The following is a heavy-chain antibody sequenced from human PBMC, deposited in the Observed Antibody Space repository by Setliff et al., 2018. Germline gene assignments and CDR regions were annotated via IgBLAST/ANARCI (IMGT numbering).Heavy chain of an antibody. CDR1: GYSFSNFW. D-gene: IGHD1-26*01. CDR2: IYPGDSHT. Sequence: PGEALKTSCRGSGYSFSNFWIGWVRQMPGKGLEWMGIIYPGDSHTRYSPSFQGQVTMSADKSNKTAHLQSSNLEDSDTAIYYWARSIVRATYSVYFDYWGQGALVTVSS. CDR3: ARSIVRATYSVYFDY. J-gene: IGHJ4*02. V-gene: IGHV5-51*01.